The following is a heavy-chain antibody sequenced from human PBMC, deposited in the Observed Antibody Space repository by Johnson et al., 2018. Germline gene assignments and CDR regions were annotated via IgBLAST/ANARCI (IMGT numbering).Heavy chain of an antibody. CDR2: INRDGSST. J-gene: IGHJ6*04. Sequence: VQLVQSGGGLVQPGGSLRLSCAASGFTFSSYWMHWVRQAPGKGLVWVSRINRDGSSTSYADSVKGRFTISRDNPKNTLYLQMNSLSDEDTAVYYCAKALGYCITTGLYGMDVWGKGTTVTVSS. CDR3: AKALGYCITTGLYGMDV. D-gene: IGHD3-3*01. CDR1: GFTFSSYW. V-gene: IGHV3-74*02.